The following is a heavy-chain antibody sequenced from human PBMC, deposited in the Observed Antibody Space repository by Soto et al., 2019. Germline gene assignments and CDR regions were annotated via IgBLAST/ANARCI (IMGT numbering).Heavy chain of an antibody. CDR2: IKEDGSEK. D-gene: IGHD2-15*01. CDR3: AKSLDGDIVVVVAATPASLPYYGMDV. CDR1: GFTCRSYW. V-gene: IGHV3-7*01. J-gene: IGHJ6*02. Sequence: PGGSLRLSWAASGFTCRSYWMSWVRQAPGKGLEWVANIKEDGSEKYYADSVKGRFTISRDNSKNTLYLQMNSLRAEDTAVYYCAKSLDGDIVVVVAATPASLPYYGMDVWGQGTTVTVSS.